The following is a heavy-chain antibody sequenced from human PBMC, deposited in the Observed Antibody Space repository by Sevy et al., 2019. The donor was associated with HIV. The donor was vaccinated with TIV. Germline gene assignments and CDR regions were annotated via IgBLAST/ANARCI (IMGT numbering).Heavy chain of an antibody. CDR1: GFTFSSYW. V-gene: IGHV3-7*01. CDR3: ARLSGYCSSTSCSDFDY. Sequence: LSLTCAASGFTFSSYWMSWVRQAPGKGLEWVANIKQDGSEKYYVDSVKGRFTISRDNAKNSLYLQMNSLRAEDTAVYYCARLSGYCSSTSCSDFDYWGQGTLVTVSS. J-gene: IGHJ4*02. CDR2: IKQDGSEK. D-gene: IGHD2-2*01.